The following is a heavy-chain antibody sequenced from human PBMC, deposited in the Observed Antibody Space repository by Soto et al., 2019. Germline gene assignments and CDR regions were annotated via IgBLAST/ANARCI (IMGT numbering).Heavy chain of an antibody. Sequence: GASVKVSCKASGYTFTSYGISWVRQAPGQGLEWMGWISAYNGNTNYAQKLQGRVTMTTDTSTSTAYMELRSLRSDDTAVYYCARVEYSSSSGWFDPWGQGTLVTVSS. V-gene: IGHV1-18*01. CDR3: ARVEYSSSSGWFDP. J-gene: IGHJ5*02. CDR2: ISAYNGNT. CDR1: GYTFTSYG. D-gene: IGHD6-6*01.